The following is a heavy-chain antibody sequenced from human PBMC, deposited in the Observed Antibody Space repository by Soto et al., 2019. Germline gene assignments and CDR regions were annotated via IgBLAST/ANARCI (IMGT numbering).Heavy chain of an antibody. D-gene: IGHD1-26*01. V-gene: IGHV3-48*03. J-gene: IGHJ4*02. CDR1: GFTFSSYE. CDR2: ISSSGSTI. CDR3: AKGSYSGIYSDFDY. Sequence: EVQLVESGGGLVQPGGSLRLSCAASGFTFSSYEMNWVRQAPGKGLEWVSYISSSGSTIYYADSVKGRFTISRDNAKNSLYLQMNSLRAEDTAVYYCAKGSYSGIYSDFDYWGQGTLVTVSS.